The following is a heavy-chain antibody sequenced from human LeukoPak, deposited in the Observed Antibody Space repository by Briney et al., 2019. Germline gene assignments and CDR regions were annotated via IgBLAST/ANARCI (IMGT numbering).Heavy chain of an antibody. CDR2: ISSSGNTI. J-gene: IGHJ4*02. V-gene: IGHV3-48*03. CDR3: AKDSRGTYYYDSSGYGHFDY. CDR1: GFTFSSYE. Sequence: GGSLRLSCAASGFTFSSYEMNWVRQAPGKGLEWVSYISSSGNTIYYADSVKGRFTISRDNSKNTLYLQMNSLRAEDTAVYYCAKDSRGTYYYDSSGYGHFDYWGQGTLVTVSS. D-gene: IGHD3-22*01.